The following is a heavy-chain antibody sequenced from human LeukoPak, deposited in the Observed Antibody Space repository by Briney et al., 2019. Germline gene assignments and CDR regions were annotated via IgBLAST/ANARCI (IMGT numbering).Heavy chain of an antibody. CDR2: INHSGST. V-gene: IGHV4-34*01. Sequence: SETLSLTCAVYGGSFSGYYWSCIRQPPGKGLEWIGEINHSGSTNYNPSLKSRVTISVDTSKNQFSLKLSSVTAADTAVYYCARDPLAAAVDDAFDIWGQGTMVTVSS. CDR1: GGSFSGYY. D-gene: IGHD6-13*01. J-gene: IGHJ3*02. CDR3: ARDPLAAAVDDAFDI.